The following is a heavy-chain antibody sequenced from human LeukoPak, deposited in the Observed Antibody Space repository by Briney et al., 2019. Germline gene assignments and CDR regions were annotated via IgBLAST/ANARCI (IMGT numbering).Heavy chain of an antibody. Sequence: GGSLRLSCAASGFIFKRYYMNWVRQAPGKGLEWVSLISSSGTSIYYTDSVKGRFTISRDNAQNSLYLQMNSLRAEDTAEYYCARSTGGYDGLFDYWGQGTLVTVSS. CDR3: ARSTGGYDGLFDY. D-gene: IGHD5-12*01. CDR2: ISSSGTSI. V-gene: IGHV3-48*01. J-gene: IGHJ4*02. CDR1: GFIFKRYY.